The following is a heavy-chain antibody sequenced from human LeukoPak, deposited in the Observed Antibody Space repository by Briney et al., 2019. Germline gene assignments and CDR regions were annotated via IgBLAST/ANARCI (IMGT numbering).Heavy chain of an antibody. Sequence: GGSLRLSCAASGFTVSNNYMSWVRQAPGKGLEWVSVIYSGGSTYYADSVKGRFTISRDNSKNTLYLQMNSLRAEDTAVYYRARLTTVTTYYYYYMDVWGKGTTVTVSS. CDR3: ARLTTVTTYYYYYMDV. J-gene: IGHJ6*03. CDR2: IYSGGST. D-gene: IGHD4-17*01. CDR1: GFTVSNNY. V-gene: IGHV3-53*01.